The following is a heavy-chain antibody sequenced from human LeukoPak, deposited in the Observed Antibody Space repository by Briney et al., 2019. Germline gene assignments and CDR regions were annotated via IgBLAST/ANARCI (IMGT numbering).Heavy chain of an antibody. Sequence: GASVKVSCKASGYTFTSYDINWVRQATGQGLEWMGWMNPNSGNTGYAQKFQGRVTMTRNTSISTAYMELSSLRSEDTAVYYCARGGEGYSGSYWDFDYWGQGTLVTVSS. V-gene: IGHV1-8*01. CDR2: MNPNSGNT. D-gene: IGHD1-26*01. CDR3: ARGGEGYSGSYWDFDY. CDR1: GYTFTSYD. J-gene: IGHJ4*02.